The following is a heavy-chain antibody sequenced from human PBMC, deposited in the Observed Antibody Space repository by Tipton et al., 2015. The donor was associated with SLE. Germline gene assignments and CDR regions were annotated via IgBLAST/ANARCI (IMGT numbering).Heavy chain of an antibody. D-gene: IGHD6-13*01. CDR3: ARALNPRGNFDY. Sequence: TLSLTCTVSGGSISSGDYYWSWIRQPPGKGLEWIGYIYYSGSTYYNPSLKSRVTISVDTSKNQFSLKLSSVTAADTAVYYCARALNPRGNFDYWGQGTLVTVSS. CDR1: GGSISSGDYY. J-gene: IGHJ4*02. CDR2: IYYSGST. V-gene: IGHV4-30-4*01.